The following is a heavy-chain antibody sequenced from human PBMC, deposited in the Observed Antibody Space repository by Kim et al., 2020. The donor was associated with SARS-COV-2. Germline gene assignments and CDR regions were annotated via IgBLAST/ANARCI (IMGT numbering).Heavy chain of an antibody. V-gene: IGHV3-23*01. Sequence: GGSLRLSCAASGFTFSSYAMSWVRQAPGKGLEWVSAISGSGGSTYYADSVKGRFTISRDNSKNTLYLQMNSLRAEDTAVYYCALPIVVVPAASDAFDIWGQGTMVTVSS. CDR2: ISGSGGST. CDR3: ALPIVVVPAASDAFDI. CDR1: GFTFSSYA. J-gene: IGHJ3*02. D-gene: IGHD2-2*01.